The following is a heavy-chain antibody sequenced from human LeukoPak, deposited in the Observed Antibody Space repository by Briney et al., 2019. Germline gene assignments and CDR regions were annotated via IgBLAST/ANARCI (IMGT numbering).Heavy chain of an antibody. CDR1: GGSMTNSY. CDR2: IYFTGST. D-gene: IGHD2-15*01. Sequence: PSETLSLTCTVSGGSMTNSYWGWIRRPPGKGLEWLGYIYFTGSTNSNPSLKSRVTISLDTSKNQLSLRLTSVTAADTAVYYCARRRQVSYSSPYAFDLWGQGTMVTVSS. CDR3: ARRRQVSYSSPYAFDL. V-gene: IGHV4-59*08. J-gene: IGHJ3*01.